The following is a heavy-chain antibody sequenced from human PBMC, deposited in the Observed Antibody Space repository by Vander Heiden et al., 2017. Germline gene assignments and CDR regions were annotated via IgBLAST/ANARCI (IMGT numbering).Heavy chain of an antibody. Sequence: EVQLVESGGGLLQPGGSLSLSSAASGFSFSSYSMNWVRQAPGKGLEWVSYIGTSSRNIYNADAVKGRFTISRDNAKNSLYLQMNSLRAEDTAVYYCARRVVGAPRAFDIWGQGTMVTVSS. CDR3: ARRVVGAPRAFDI. CDR1: GFSFSSYS. CDR2: IGTSSRNI. J-gene: IGHJ3*02. V-gene: IGHV3-48*01. D-gene: IGHD1-26*01.